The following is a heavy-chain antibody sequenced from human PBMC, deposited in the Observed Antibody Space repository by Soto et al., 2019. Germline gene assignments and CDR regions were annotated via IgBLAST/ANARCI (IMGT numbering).Heavy chain of an antibody. V-gene: IGHV3-23*01. D-gene: IGHD6-13*01. CDR2: ISGSGGST. CDR3: AKVLGLWGYGSSWFNYFDY. J-gene: IGHJ4*02. CDR1: GFTFSSYA. Sequence: GGSLRLSCAASGFTFSSYAMSWVRQAPGKGLEWVSAISGSGGSTYYADSVKGRFTISRDNSKNTLYLQMNSLRAEDTAVYYCAKVLGLWGYGSSWFNYFDYWGQGTLVTVSS.